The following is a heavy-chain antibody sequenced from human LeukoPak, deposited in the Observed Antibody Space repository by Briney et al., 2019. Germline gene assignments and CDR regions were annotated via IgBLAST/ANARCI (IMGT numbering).Heavy chain of an antibody. V-gene: IGHV3-74*01. D-gene: IGHD3-16*01. Sequence: PGGSLRLSCTASGFNFSTYWMHWVRQVPGKGLVWVSRIKTDGSSTSYADSVKGRFNIYRESAKKKLYLQKNSLRAEDTSVYCCATLSVGVRFDYWRQGALVAVSS. CDR1: GFNFSTYW. CDR2: IKTDGSST. CDR3: ATLSVGVRFDY. J-gene: IGHJ4*02.